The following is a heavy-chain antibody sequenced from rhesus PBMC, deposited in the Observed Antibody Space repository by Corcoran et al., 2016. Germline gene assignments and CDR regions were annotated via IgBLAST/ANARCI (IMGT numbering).Heavy chain of an antibody. Sequence: QVQLQESGPGVVKPSETLSLTCAVSGGSISDSYRWSWIRQPPGKGLEWIGYIYGSSTSTNYNPTLKSRVTISKDTSKNRFSVKLSSVTAADTAVYYCARVSGTTDYWGQGVLVTVSS. CDR3: ARVSGTTDY. D-gene: IGHD1-26*01. CDR1: GGSISDSYR. CDR2: IYGSSTST. V-gene: IGHV4S10*01. J-gene: IGHJ4*01.